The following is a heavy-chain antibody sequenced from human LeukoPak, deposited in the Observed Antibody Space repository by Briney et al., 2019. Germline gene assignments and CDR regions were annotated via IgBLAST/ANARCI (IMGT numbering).Heavy chain of an antibody. J-gene: IGHJ5*02. V-gene: IGHV1-69*05. D-gene: IGHD3-3*01. CDR2: IIPIFGTA. CDR3: AREVAYYDFWSGGGWFDP. Sequence: GASVKVSCKASGGTFSSYAISWVRQAPGQGLEWMGRIIPIFGTANYAQKFQGRVTITTDESTSTAYMELSSLRSEDTAVYYCAREVAYYDFWSGGGWFDPWGQGTLVTVSS. CDR1: GGTFSSYA.